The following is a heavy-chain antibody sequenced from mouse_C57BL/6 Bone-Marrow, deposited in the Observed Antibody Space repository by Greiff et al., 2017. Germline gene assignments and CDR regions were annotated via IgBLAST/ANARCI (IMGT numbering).Heavy chain of an antibody. J-gene: IGHJ3*01. CDR1: GYTFTSYW. V-gene: IGHV1-7*01. CDR2: INPSSGYT. CDR3: ARFAY. Sequence: VQLQQSGAELAKPGASVKLSCKASGYTFTSYWMHWVKPRPGQGLEWIGYINPSSGYTKYNQKFKDTATLTADKSSSTAYMQLSSLTYEDSAVYYCARFAYWGQGTLVTVSA.